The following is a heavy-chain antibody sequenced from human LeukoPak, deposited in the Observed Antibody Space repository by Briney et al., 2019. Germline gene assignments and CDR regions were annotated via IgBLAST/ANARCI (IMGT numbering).Heavy chain of an antibody. V-gene: IGHV1-2*02. CDR1: GYTSTGVY. CDR3: AREGAGYDILTGGMAYDY. CDR2: NNPKSGGK. D-gene: IGHD3-9*01. Sequence: TVSVSPTASGYTSTGVYMRAGSPTPGQRGERRGGNNPKSGGKNYAQKFQGRVTMTRDTSISTAYMELSRLRSDDTAVYYCAREGAGYDILTGGMAYDYWGQGTLVTVSS. J-gene: IGHJ4*02.